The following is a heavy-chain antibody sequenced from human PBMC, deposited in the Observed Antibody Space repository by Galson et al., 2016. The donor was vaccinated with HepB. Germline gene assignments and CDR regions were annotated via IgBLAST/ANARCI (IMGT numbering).Heavy chain of an antibody. CDR2: IIPIFGTT. Sequence: SCKASGATITSYGISWVRQAPGQGLEWMGGIIPIFGTTNYAQKFQGRLTITADESRNTAYMELSSLRFEDTAVYYCAKDLLGVRGWFDPWGQGTLVTVSS. J-gene: IGHJ5*02. D-gene: IGHD1-26*01. CDR3: AKDLLGVRGWFDP. CDR1: GATITSYG. V-gene: IGHV1-69*01.